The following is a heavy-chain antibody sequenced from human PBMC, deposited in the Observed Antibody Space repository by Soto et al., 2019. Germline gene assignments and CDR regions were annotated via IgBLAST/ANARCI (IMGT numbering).Heavy chain of an antibody. Sequence: GGSLRLSCAASVFAFSSYAMHWVRQAPGKGLEWVAVISYDGSNKYYADSVKGRFTISRDNSKNTLYLQMNSLRAEDTAVYYCARDSSAEYCSSTSCYWRGHYYYYGMDVWCQGNTVTLSS. CDR3: ARDSSAEYCSSTSCYWRGHYYYYGMDV. D-gene: IGHD2-2*01. J-gene: IGHJ6*02. CDR1: VFAFSSYA. V-gene: IGHV3-30-3*01. CDR2: ISYDGSNK.